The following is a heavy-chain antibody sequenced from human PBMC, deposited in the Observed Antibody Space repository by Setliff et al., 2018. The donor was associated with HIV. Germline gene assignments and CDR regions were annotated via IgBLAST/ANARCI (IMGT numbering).Heavy chain of an antibody. Sequence: ETLSLTCTVSGGSINSGSYYWGWIRQPPEKGLEWIGTMFCSGSTYYNPSLKSRVTIFIDTSKNQFSLRLSSVTAADTAVYYCARFYDYYGHRLDYWGQGTQVTVSS. CDR3: ARFYDYYGHRLDY. V-gene: IGHV4-39*01. CDR1: GGSINSGSYY. CDR2: MFCSGST. D-gene: IGHD3-16*01. J-gene: IGHJ4*02.